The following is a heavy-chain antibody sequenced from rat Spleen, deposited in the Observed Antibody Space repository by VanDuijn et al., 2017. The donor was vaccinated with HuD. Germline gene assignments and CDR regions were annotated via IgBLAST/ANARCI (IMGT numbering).Heavy chain of an antibody. J-gene: IGHJ2*01. V-gene: IGHV5-58*01. CDR2: ISTDGANT. Sequence: EVQLVETGGGLVQPGRSLKLSCVASGFTFSNYWMSWIRQAPVKGLEWVSSISTDGANTYYPDSVKGRFTISRDNAKSTLYLQMNSLRSEDTATYYCARGGGIDYWGQGVMVTVSS. CDR3: ARGGGIDY. D-gene: IGHD1-11*01. CDR1: GFTFSNYW.